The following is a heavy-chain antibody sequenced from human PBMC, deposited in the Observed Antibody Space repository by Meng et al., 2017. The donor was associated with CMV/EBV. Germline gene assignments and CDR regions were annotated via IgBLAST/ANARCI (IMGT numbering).Heavy chain of an antibody. D-gene: IGHD2-15*01. CDR1: GFTFSSYG. CDR2: IRYDGSNK. J-gene: IGHJ6*02. Sequence: GGSLRLSCAASGFTFSSYGMHWVRQAPGKGLEWVAFIRYDGSNKYYADSVEGRFTISRDNSKNTLYLQMNSLRAEDTAVYYCMGYCSGGSCYFYGMDVWGQGTTVTVSS. CDR3: MGYCSGGSCYFYGMDV. V-gene: IGHV3-30*02.